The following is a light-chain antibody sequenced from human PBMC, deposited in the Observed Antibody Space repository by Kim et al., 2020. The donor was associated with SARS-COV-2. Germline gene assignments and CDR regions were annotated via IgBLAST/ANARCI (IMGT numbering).Light chain of an antibody. CDR1: NIGSKS. J-gene: IGLJ3*02. Sequence: SYELTQPPSVSVAPGKTARITSGGNNIGSKSVHWYQQKPGQAPVLVIYYDSDRPSGIPERFSGSNSGNTATLTISRVEAGDEADYYCQVWDSSSDPLFGGGTQLTVL. CDR3: QVWDSSSDPL. V-gene: IGLV3-21*04. CDR2: YDS.